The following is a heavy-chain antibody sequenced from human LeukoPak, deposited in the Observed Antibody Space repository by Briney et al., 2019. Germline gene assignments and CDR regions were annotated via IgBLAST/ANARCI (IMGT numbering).Heavy chain of an antibody. CDR3: ARSPPPGATAYGAVDY. CDR2: INHSGST. Sequence: SETLSLTCAVYGGSFSGYYWSWIRQPPGKGLEWIGEINHSGSTNYYPSLKSRVTISVDTSKNQFSLKLSSVTAADTAVYYCARSPPPGATAYGAVDYWGQGTLVTVSS. CDR1: GGSFSGYY. D-gene: IGHD3-16*01. J-gene: IGHJ4*02. V-gene: IGHV4-34*01.